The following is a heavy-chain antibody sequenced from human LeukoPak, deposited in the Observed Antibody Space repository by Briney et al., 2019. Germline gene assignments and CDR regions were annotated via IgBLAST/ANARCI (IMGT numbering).Heavy chain of an antibody. D-gene: IGHD5-24*01. J-gene: IGHJ3*02. CDR1: GFTVSRNY. CDR3: AREGRLRDDNYNDAFDM. CDR2: IYSGGGT. Sequence: GGPLRLSCAASGFTVSRNYMTWVRQAPGRGLEWVSVIYSGGGTSYADSVKGRFTISRDSSKNTLYFQMSSLRAEDTAVYFCAREGRLRDDNYNDAFDMWGQGTMVTVSS. V-gene: IGHV3-53*01.